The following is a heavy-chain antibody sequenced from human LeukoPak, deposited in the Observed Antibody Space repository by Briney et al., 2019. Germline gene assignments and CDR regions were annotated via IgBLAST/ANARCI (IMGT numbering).Heavy chain of an antibody. V-gene: IGHV3-21*01. Sequence: GGSLRLSCAASGFTFSTYSMNWVRQAPGKGLEWVSAIGGSGTSIYYADSVKGRFTISRDNAKNSLYLQMNSLRAEDTAVYYCAREMTTEALDYWGQGTLVTVSS. D-gene: IGHD4-11*01. CDR2: IGGSGTSI. CDR1: GFTFSTYS. J-gene: IGHJ4*02. CDR3: AREMTTEALDY.